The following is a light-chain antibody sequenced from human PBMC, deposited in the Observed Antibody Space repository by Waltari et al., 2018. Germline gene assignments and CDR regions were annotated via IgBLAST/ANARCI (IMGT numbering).Light chain of an antibody. V-gene: IGKV3-20*01. CDR3: QQYGTSPPWT. J-gene: IGKJ1*01. CDR2: GTS. Sequence: EIVLTQSPGTLSLSPGERATLSCRASRSLSNTYLAWYQQRPGQPPRLLMYGTSTRATGIPDRFSGGGAGTDFTLTISRLEPEDFAVYYCQQYGTSPPWTFGQGTKVEIK. CDR1: RSLSNTY.